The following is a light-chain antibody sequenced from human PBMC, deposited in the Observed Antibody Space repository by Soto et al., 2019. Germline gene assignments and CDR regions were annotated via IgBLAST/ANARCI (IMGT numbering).Light chain of an antibody. CDR3: QQTNSYPSIT. CDR1: QTVSNW. CDR2: AAS. J-gene: IGKJ5*01. Sequence: DIPMTQFPSSVSASVGDRVTITCRASQTVSNWLAWYQQKPGEAPKLLIYAASRLHTGVPSRFSGSGSGTHFTLTISSLQPEDFASYFCQQTNSYPSITFGQGTRVEIK. V-gene: IGKV1-12*02.